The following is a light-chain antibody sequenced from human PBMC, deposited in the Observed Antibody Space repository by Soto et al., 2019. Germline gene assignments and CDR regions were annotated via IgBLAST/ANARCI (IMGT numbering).Light chain of an antibody. Sequence: DIQMTQSPSTLSGSVGDRVTITCRASQTISSWLAWYQQKPGKAPKLLIYKASTLKSGVPSRFSGSGSGTEFTLTISSLQPYDFATYYCQQYNSYWTFGPGTKVDIK. CDR1: QTISSW. CDR2: KAS. V-gene: IGKV1-5*03. CDR3: QQYNSYWT. J-gene: IGKJ1*01.